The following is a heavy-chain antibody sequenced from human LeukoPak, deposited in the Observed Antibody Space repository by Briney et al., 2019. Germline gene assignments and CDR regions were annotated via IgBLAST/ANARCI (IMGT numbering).Heavy chain of an antibody. J-gene: IGHJ4*02. CDR3: AKDLPYGSGSFDY. D-gene: IGHD3-10*01. Sequence: PGGSLRLSCAASGFTFSSYGMHWVRQAPGKGLEWVAVISYDGSNKYYADSVKGRFTISRDNSKNTLYLQMNSLRAEDTAVYYCAKDLPYGSGSFDYWGQGTLVTVSP. CDR2: ISYDGSNK. CDR1: GFTFSSYG. V-gene: IGHV3-30*18.